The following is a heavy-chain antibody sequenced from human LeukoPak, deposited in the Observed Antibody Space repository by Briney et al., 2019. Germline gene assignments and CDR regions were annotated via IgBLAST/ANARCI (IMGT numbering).Heavy chain of an antibody. CDR1: GSTFSSFE. V-gene: IGHV3-48*03. CDR3: VRKTVGAKNWFDP. J-gene: IGHJ5*02. D-gene: IGHD1-26*01. CDR2: ISPSGGTI. Sequence: GGSLRLSCAASGSTFSSFEMNWFRQAPGKGLEWVSYISPSGGTIYYADSVRGRFTISRDNAKNSLYLQMNSLRADDSAVYYCVRKTVGAKNWFDPWGQGTLVIVSS.